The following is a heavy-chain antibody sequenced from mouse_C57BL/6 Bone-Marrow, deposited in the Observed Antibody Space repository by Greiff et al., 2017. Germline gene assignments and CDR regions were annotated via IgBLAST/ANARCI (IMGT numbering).Heavy chain of an antibody. D-gene: IGHD4-1*01. CDR3: ARPRTGDYFDY. V-gene: IGHV1-69*01. Sequence: VQLQQPGAELVMPGASVKLSCKASGYTFTSYWMHWVKQRPGQGLEWIGEIDPSDSYTNYNQKFKGKSTWTVDKSSSTAYMQLSSLTSEDSAVYYCARPRTGDYFDYWGQGTTLTVSS. CDR1: GYTFTSYW. CDR2: IDPSDSYT. J-gene: IGHJ2*01.